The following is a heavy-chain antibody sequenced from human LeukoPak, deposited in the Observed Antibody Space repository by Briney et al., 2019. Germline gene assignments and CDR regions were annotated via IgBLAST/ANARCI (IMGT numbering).Heavy chain of an antibody. V-gene: IGHV3-53*01. Sequence: GSLGTSRKISGFNGHYHLQDLVRQGSRKGLEWVSFIYSDNTHYSDSVKGRFTISRDNSKNTLYLQMNSLRAEDTAVYYCARRAGAYSHPYDYWGQGTLVTVSS. D-gene: IGHD4/OR15-4a*01. CDR3: ARRAGAYSHPYDY. J-gene: IGHJ4*02. CDR2: IYSDNT. CDR1: GFNGHYHL.